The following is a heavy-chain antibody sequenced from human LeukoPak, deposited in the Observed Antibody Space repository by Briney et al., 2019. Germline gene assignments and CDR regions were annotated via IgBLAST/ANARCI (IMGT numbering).Heavy chain of an antibody. D-gene: IGHD6-13*01. J-gene: IGHJ4*02. CDR2: ISYDGSNK. V-gene: IGHV3-30-3*02. CDR3: AKRAAAVPYYFDY. Sequence: GGSLRLSCAASGFTFSSYAMHWVRQAPGKGLEWVAVISYDGSNKYYADSVKGRFTISRDNSKNTLYLQMNSLRAEDTAVYYCAKRAAAVPYYFDYWGQGTLVTVSS. CDR1: GFTFSSYA.